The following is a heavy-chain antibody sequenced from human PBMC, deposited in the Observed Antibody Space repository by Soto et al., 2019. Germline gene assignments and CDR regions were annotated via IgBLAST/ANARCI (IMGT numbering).Heavy chain of an antibody. CDR3: ASTVDYGDYGRFDP. Sequence: XEPLSITCAVAGVSVSSTNYYWGWIRQPPGRGLEWIGSVYYGGTTYYNPSLKSRVTISVDTSKNHFSLRLSSVTAADTAVYYCASTVDYGDYGRFDPWGQGTLVTVSS. CDR2: VYYGGTT. V-gene: IGHV4-39*02. CDR1: GVSVSSTNYY. D-gene: IGHD4-17*01. J-gene: IGHJ5*02.